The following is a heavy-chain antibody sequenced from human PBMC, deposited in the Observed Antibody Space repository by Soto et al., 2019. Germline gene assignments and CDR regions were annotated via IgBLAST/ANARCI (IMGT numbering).Heavy chain of an antibody. CDR2: ISAYNGNT. D-gene: IGHD3-22*01. Sequence: ASVKVSCKASGYTFTSYGISWVRQAPGQGLEWMGWISAYNGNTNYAQKLQGRVTMTTDTSTSTAYMELRSLRSDDTAVYYCARDLGYYDSSGTEGYWGQGTLVTVSS. J-gene: IGHJ4*02. V-gene: IGHV1-18*01. CDR1: GYTFTSYG. CDR3: ARDLGYYDSSGTEGY.